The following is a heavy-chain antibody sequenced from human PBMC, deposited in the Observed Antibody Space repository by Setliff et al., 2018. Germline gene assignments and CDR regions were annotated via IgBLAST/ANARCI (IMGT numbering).Heavy chain of an antibody. V-gene: IGHV1-69*05. CDR3: ARVRPCGVDCSTGVGGPYYFDH. J-gene: IGHJ4*02. Sequence: SVKVSCKATGGTFRNYGISWVRQAPGQGLEWMGGTIPMFGTTNYAHKFQGRATMTTDTSTTTAYMELRSLTSDDTAVYYCARVRPCGVDCSTGVGGPYYFDHWGQGTLVTVSS. D-gene: IGHD2-21*02. CDR1: GGTFRNYG. CDR2: TIPMFGTT.